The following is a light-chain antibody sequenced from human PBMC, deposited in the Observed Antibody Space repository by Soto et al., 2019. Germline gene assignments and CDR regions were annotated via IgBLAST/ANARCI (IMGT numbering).Light chain of an antibody. V-gene: IGKV1-5*01. CDR3: QHYGGMWT. Sequence: DIQMTQSPSTLSASVGDRVTITCRASQSISSWLAWYQQKPGKAPKLLIYDASALPRGVPSRFSGSGSGTEFILTISSLQPDDFASYCCQHYGGMWTFGQGTRLEIK. CDR2: DAS. J-gene: IGKJ5*01. CDR1: QSISSW.